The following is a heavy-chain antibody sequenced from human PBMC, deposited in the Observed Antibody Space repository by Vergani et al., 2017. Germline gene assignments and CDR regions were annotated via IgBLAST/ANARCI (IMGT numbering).Heavy chain of an antibody. CDR1: GGTFSSYT. D-gene: IGHD2-15*01. CDR2: IIPILGIA. CDR3: AIRYCSGRSCFYYFDY. J-gene: IGHJ4*02. V-gene: IGHV1-69*02. Sequence: QVQLVQSGAEVKKPGSSVKVSCKASGGTFSSYTISWVRQAPGQGLEWMGRIIPILGIANYAQKFKGRVTITADKSTSTAYVELSSMRAEDTAVYYCAIRYCSGRSCFYYFDYWSQGSLATVSS.